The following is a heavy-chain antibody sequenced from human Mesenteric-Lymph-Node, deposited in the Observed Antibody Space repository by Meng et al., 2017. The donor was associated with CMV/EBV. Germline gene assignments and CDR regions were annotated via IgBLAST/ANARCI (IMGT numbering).Heavy chain of an antibody. Sequence: ESLKISCAASGFTFSSYVMTWVRQAPGKGLEWVSTITGNGDTTNYTESVKGRFTISRDNPKNTLYLHMNSLRAEDTAIYYCARDLSSSLVYYGMDVWGQGTTVTVSS. CDR3: ARDLSSSLVYYGMDV. J-gene: IGHJ6*02. D-gene: IGHD6-6*01. V-gene: IGHV3-23*01. CDR2: ITGNGDTT. CDR1: GFTFSSYV.